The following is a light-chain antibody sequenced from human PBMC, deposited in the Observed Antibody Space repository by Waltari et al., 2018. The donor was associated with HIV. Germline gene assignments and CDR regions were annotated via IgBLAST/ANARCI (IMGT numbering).Light chain of an antibody. CDR2: DVT. CDR3: GSYTSSNIYV. J-gene: IGLJ1*01. V-gene: IGLV2-14*03. Sequence: QSALTPPPSVSGSPGQSITISCTGTSSDVGGYDYVSWYQHHPGKAPKRLLYDVTKRPSGISNRFSGSKSDNTASLTISGLQTEDEADYYCGSYTSSNIYVFGTGTKVTVL. CDR1: SSDVGGYDY.